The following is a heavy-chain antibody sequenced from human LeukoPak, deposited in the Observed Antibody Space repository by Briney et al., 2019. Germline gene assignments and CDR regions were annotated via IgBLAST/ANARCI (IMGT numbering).Heavy chain of an antibody. J-gene: IGHJ4*02. CDR1: GYTFTGYY. V-gene: IGHV1-2*06. Sequence: ASVKVSCKAAGYTFTGYYMHWVRQAPGQGLEWMGRINPNNGGTNYAQKFQGRVTMTGDTSISTAYMELSSLRSDDTAVYYCTRESGSYHGNDYWGQGTLVTVSS. D-gene: IGHD1-26*01. CDR3: TRESGSYHGNDY. CDR2: INPNNGGT.